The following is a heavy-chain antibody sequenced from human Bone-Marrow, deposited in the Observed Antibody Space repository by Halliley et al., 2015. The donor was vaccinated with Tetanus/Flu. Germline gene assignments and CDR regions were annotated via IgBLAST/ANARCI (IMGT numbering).Heavy chain of an antibody. D-gene: IGHD3-3*01. CDR2: ISSNGEST. V-gene: IGHV3-64D*06. J-gene: IGHJ6*02. Sequence: YVSVISSNGESTYYGDSVKGRFIISRDNSKSTLDLQMSTLRAEDTAIYYCVKGRSTILDAMDVWGQGTTVTVSS. CDR3: VKGRSTILDAMDV.